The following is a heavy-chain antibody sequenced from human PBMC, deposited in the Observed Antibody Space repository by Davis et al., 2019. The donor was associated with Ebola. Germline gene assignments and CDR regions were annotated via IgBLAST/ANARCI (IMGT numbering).Heavy chain of an antibody. CDR1: GGSFSGYY. CDR3: ARDFGYYDSSGYYYWYYGMDV. D-gene: IGHD3-22*01. CDR2: INHSGST. V-gene: IGHV4-34*01. J-gene: IGHJ6*02. Sequence: MPSETLSLTCAVYGGSFSGYYWSWIRQPPGKGLEWIGEINHSGSTNYNPSLKSRVTISVDTSKNQFSLKLSSVTAADMAVYYCARDFGYYDSSGYYYWYYGMDVWGQGTTVTVSS.